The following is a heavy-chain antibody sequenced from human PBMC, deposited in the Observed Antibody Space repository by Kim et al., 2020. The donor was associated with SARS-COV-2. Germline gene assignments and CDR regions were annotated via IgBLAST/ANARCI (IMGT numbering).Heavy chain of an antibody. D-gene: IGHD3-10*01. J-gene: IGHJ4*02. V-gene: IGHV1-46*01. CDR3: ARRDGSGSYYKSPLDY. Sequence: KFQGRVTMTRDTSTSTVYMELSSLRSEDTAVYYCARRDGSGSYYKSPLDYWGQGTLVTVSS.